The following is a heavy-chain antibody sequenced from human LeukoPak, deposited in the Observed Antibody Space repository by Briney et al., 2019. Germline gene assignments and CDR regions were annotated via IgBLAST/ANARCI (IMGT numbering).Heavy chain of an antibody. CDR1: GYSISSGYY. V-gene: IGHV4-38-2*02. D-gene: IGHD3-22*01. CDR3: ARENSSGYYDFHNWFDP. CDR2: IYHSGST. J-gene: IGHJ5*02. Sequence: SETLSLTCTVSGYSISSGYYWGWIRQPPGKGLEWIGSIYHSGSTYYNPSLKSRVTISVDTSKNQFSLKLSSVTAADTAVYYCARENSSGYYDFHNWFDPWGQGTLVTVSS.